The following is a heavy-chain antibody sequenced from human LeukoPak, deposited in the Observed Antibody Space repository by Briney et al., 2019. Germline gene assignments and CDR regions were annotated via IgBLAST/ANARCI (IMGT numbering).Heavy chain of an antibody. CDR1: GFTFSTHL. D-gene: IGHD6-19*01. Sequence: TGGSLRLSCATSGFTFSTHLMSWVRQAPGKGLVWVSRINTDGITTDYADSVKGRFTISRDNAKNTLYLQMNSLRAEDTAVYYCARICGWTVDEDYWGQGTMVTVSS. J-gene: IGHJ4*02. V-gene: IGHV3-74*01. CDR3: ARICGWTVDEDY. CDR2: INTDGITT.